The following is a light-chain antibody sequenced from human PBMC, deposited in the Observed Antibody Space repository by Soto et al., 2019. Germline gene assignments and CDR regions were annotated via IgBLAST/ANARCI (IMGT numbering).Light chain of an antibody. J-gene: IGKJ3*01. V-gene: IGKV1-9*01. CDR1: QGISSY. CDR3: QQLKSSPFT. CDR2: AAS. Sequence: IQLTQSPSSLSASVGDRVTIACRASQGISSYLAWYQQKPGKAPQLLIYAASTLQSGVPSRFIGSGSGTDFTLTISSLQPDDFVTYYCQQLKSSPFTFGPGTKVDIK.